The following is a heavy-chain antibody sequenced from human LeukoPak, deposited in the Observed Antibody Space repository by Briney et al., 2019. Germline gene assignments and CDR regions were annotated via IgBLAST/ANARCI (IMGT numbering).Heavy chain of an antibody. CDR2: ISSSSSYI. CDR3: ARDRIFGVVIPDDAFDI. J-gene: IGHJ3*02. Sequence: PGGSLGLSCAASGFTFSSYSMNWVRQAPGKGLEWVSSISSSSSYIYYADSVKGRFTISRDNAKNSLYLQMNSLRAEDTAVYYCARDRIFGVVIPDDAFDIWGQGTMVTVSS. V-gene: IGHV3-21*01. D-gene: IGHD3-3*01. CDR1: GFTFSSYS.